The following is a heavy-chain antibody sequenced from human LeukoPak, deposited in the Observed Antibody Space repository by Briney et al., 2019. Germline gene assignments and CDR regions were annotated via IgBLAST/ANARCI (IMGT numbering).Heavy chain of an antibody. CDR1: AFIFHDHG. CDR3: ASGDMNGWYFDR. V-gene: IGHV3-20*04. J-gene: IGHJ4*02. D-gene: IGHD6-19*01. CDR2: INWDGTST. Sequence: PGGSLRLSCAASAFIFHDHGMSWVRQGPGKGLELVSGINWDGTSTGYADSVKGRFTISRDNAKNSLYLQLNSLRVEDTALYYCASGDMNGWYFDRWGQGTLVTVSS.